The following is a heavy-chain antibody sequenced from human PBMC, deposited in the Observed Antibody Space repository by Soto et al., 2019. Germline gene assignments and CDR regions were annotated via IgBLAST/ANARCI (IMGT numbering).Heavy chain of an antibody. V-gene: IGHV1-69*01. CDR1: GGTFSSYA. CDR3: ARDSAGCGSSSYYYYYGMDV. D-gene: IGHD3-10*01. Sequence: QVQLVQSGAEVKKPGSSVKVSCKASGGTFSSYAISWVRQAPGQGLEWMGGIIPIFGTANYAQKFQGRVTNTADESTSTAYMELSSLRSEDMAVYYCARDSAGCGSSSYYYYYGMDVWGQGTTVTVSS. J-gene: IGHJ6*02. CDR2: IIPIFGTA.